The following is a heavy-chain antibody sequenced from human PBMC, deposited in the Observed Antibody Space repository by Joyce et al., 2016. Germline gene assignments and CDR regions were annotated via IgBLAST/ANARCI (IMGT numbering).Heavy chain of an antibody. CDR3: ARALGRGYYFDY. V-gene: IGHV4-31*03. J-gene: IGHJ4*02. D-gene: IGHD5-24*01. CDR1: GGSVRRGGYS. CDR2: IYHSGSA. Sequence: QVQLQESGPGLVKPSQTLSLTCTVSGGSVRRGGYSWSWIRQHPGRGLEWIGYIYHSGSADYAPSLESRVTMSVDTSRNQFSLNLTSVSVADTAVYYCARALGRGYYFDYWGQGTLITVSS.